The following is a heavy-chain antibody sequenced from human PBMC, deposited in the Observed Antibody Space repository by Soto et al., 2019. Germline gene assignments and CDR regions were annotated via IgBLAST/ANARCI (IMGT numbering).Heavy chain of an antibody. Sequence: TVGSLSLSCAASGFTFSSCAMGWVRQAPGKGLEWVSDIIDSGGSTYYADSVKGRFTISRDNSKNTLYLQMNSLRAEDTAVYYCAKDQGSSWYEIDYWGQGTLVTVSS. J-gene: IGHJ4*02. V-gene: IGHV3-23*01. CDR2: IIDSGGST. CDR1: GFTFSSCA. CDR3: AKDQGSSWYEIDY. D-gene: IGHD6-13*01.